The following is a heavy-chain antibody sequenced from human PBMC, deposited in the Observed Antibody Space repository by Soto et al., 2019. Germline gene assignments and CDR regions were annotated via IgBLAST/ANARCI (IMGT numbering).Heavy chain of an antibody. D-gene: IGHD3-22*01. J-gene: IGHJ4*02. V-gene: IGHV4-34*01. CDR1: GGSFSGYY. CDR3: GEGHYYDSSGYPR. CDR2: INHSGST. Sequence: SETLSLTCAVYGGSFSGYYWSWIRQPPGKGLEWIGEINHSGSTNYNPSLKSRVTISVDTSKNQFSLKLSSVTAADTAVYYCGEGHYYDSSGYPRWGQGTLGTVSA.